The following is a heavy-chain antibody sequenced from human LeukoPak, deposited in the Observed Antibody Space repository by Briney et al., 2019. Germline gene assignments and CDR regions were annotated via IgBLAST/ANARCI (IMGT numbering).Heavy chain of an antibody. Sequence: PSETLSLTCTVSGGSISSSSYYWGWIRQPPGKGLEWIGSIYYSGSTNYNPSLKSRVTISVDKSKNQFSLKLSSVTAADTAVYYCARGLGNYGYWGQGTLVTVSS. D-gene: IGHD5-12*01. V-gene: IGHV4-39*07. CDR1: GGSISSSSYY. CDR2: IYYSGST. CDR3: ARGLGNYGY. J-gene: IGHJ4*02.